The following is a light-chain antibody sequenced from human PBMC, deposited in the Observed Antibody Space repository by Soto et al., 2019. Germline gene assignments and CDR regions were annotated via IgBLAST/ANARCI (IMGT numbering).Light chain of an antibody. CDR3: QQYNNWPPVT. CDR2: GAS. Sequence: EIVLTQSPATLSLSPGERATLSCRASQSVSSYLAWYQQKFGQAPRLLIYGASTRATGIPARFSGSGSGTEFTLTISSLQSEDFAVYYCQQYNNWPPVTFGQGTKVDI. CDR1: QSVSSY. J-gene: IGKJ1*01. V-gene: IGKV3-15*01.